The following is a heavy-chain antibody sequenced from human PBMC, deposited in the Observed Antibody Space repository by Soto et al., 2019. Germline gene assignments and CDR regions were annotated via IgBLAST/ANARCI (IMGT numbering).Heavy chain of an antibody. CDR2: IYYSGST. V-gene: IGHV4-31*03. D-gene: IGHD2-2*01. Sequence: QVQLQESGPGLVKPSQTLSLTCTVSGGSISSGGYYWSWIRQHPGKGLEWIGYIYYSGSTYYNPSLKSRVTISVDTSKNQFSLKLSSVTAADTAVYYCARDRYCSSTSCYGPYYYHGMDVWGQGTTVTVSS. CDR3: ARDRYCSSTSCYGPYYYHGMDV. CDR1: GGSISSGGYY. J-gene: IGHJ6*02.